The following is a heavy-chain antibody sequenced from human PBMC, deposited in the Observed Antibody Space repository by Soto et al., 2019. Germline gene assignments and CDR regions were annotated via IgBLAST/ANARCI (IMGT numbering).Heavy chain of an antibody. D-gene: IGHD1-26*01. CDR2: IYYSGST. CDR3: ARVRSYMLFDY. CDR1: CGSIISYY. V-gene: IGHV4-59*01. Sequence: SETLSLTGTVSCGSIISYYWIWIRQPPGKGLEWIGYIYYSGSTNYNPSLKSRVTISVDTSKNQFSLKLSSVTAADTAVYYCARVRSYMLFDYWGQGTLVTVSS. J-gene: IGHJ4*02.